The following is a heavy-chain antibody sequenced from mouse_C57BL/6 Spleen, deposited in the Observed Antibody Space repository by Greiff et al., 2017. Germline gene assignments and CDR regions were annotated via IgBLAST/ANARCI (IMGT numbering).Heavy chain of an antibody. CDR2: IDPANGNT. Sequence: EVQLVESVAELVRPGASVKLSCTASGFNIKNTYMHWVKQRPEQGLEWIGRIDPANGNTKYAPKFQGKATITAATSSNTAYLQLSSLTSEDTAIYYCARSVTTVVAETDWYFDVWGTGTTVTVSS. J-gene: IGHJ1*03. CDR3: ARSVTTVVAETDWYFDV. CDR1: GFNIKNTY. D-gene: IGHD1-1*01. V-gene: IGHV14-3*01.